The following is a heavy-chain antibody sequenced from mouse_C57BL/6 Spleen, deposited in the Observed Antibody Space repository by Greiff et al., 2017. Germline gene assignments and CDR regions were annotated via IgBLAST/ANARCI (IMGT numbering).Heavy chain of an antibody. CDR1: GYSFTDYN. V-gene: IGHV1-39*01. CDR2: INPNYGTT. CDR3: AKYYGSSLAGFAY. Sequence: VQLQQSGPELVKPGASVKISCKASGYSFTDYNMNWVKQSNGKSLEWIGVINPNYGTTSYNQKFKGKATLTVDQSSSTAYMQLNSLTSEDSAVYDCAKYYGSSLAGFAYWGQGTLVTVSA. J-gene: IGHJ3*01. D-gene: IGHD1-1*01.